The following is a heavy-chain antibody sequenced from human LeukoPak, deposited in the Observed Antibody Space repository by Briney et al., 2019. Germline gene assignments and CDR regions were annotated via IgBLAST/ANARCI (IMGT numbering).Heavy chain of an antibody. V-gene: IGHV4-61*02. CDR3: ARSNYGGNFDY. Sequence: SETLSLTCTVSGGSISSGSYYWSWIRQPAGKGLEWIGRIYTSGGTNYNPSLKSRVTISVDTSKNQFSLRLSSVTAADTAVYYCARSNYGGNFDYWGQGTLVTVSS. CDR1: GGSISSGSYY. J-gene: IGHJ4*02. D-gene: IGHD4-23*01. CDR2: IYTSGGT.